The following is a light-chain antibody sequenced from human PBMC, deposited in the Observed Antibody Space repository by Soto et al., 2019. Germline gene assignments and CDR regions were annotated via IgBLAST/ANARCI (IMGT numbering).Light chain of an antibody. J-gene: IGKJ1*01. CDR1: QRFGSSN. CDR3: QQYRNSPLT. Sequence: EIVLTKSPGTLSLSPGERGTLSCRASQRFGSSNLAWYQQKPGQAPRLLIYSTSSRATGIPDRFSGSGSGIDFTLTISRLEAEDFAVYYCQQYRNSPLTFGQGTE. V-gene: IGKV3-20*01. CDR2: STS.